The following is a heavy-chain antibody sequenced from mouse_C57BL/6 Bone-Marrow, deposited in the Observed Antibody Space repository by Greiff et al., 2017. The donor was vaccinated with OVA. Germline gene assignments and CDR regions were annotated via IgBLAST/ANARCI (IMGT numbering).Heavy chain of an antibody. CDR1: GFSFTSYG. V-gene: IGHV2-3*01. CDR3: ATKRYDYAMDY. CDR2: IWRDGST. J-gene: IGHJ4*01. Sequence: QVQLKESGPGLVAPSQTLSITCTVSGFSFTSYGVSWVRQPPGKGLEWLGVIWRDGSTNHHSALISRLSISKDNSKSQVFLKLNSLQTDDTATYYCATKRYDYAMDYWGQGTAVTVSA.